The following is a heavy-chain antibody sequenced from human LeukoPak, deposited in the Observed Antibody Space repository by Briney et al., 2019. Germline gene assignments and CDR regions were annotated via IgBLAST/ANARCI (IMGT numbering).Heavy chain of an antibody. CDR3: ARDAPTGYNDY. CDR2: IWYDGSNK. D-gene: IGHD3-9*01. J-gene: IGHJ4*02. CDR1: GFTFSSYG. V-gene: IGHV3-33*01. Sequence: PGRSLRLSCSASGFTFSSYGMHWVRQAPGKGLDWEAVIWYDGSNKYYADSVKGRFTISRDNSKNTLYLQMNSLRAEDTAVYYCARDAPTGYNDYWGQGTLVTVSS.